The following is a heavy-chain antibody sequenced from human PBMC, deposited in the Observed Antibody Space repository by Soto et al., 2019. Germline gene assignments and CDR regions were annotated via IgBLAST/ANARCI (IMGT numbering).Heavy chain of an antibody. CDR1: AYTFTGYY. J-gene: IGHJ4*01. D-gene: IGHD2-15*01. V-gene: IGHV1-2*04. CDR2: INPNSGGT. Sequence: ASVKVSCKAAAYTFTGYYMHWGRQAPGQGLEWIGWINPNSGGTNYAQKFQGWVTMTRDTSISTAYMELSRLRSDDTAVYYCARESPLVYCSGGSGYSRAFVYWG. CDR3: ARESPLVYCSGGSGYSRAFVY.